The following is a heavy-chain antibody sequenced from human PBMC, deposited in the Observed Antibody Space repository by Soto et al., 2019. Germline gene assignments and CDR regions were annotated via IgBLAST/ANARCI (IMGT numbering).Heavy chain of an antibody. D-gene: IGHD6-25*01. CDR1: GDSISSLY. V-gene: IGHV4-59*01. CDR3: ARDASAATTRCFDY. Sequence: PSETLSLTCTVSGDSISSLYWSLIRQPPGKGLEWIGYINYSWSSNHNPSLKSRVTISVDTSKNQFALKLTSVTAADTAVYYCARDASAATTRCFDYWGQGTLVTVSS. CDR2: INYSWSS. J-gene: IGHJ4*02.